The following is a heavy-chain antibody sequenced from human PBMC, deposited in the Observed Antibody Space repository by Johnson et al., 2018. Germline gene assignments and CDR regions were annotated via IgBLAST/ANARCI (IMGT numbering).Heavy chain of an antibody. CDR3: ARAWPVVLYEYQLVGRHKSCLDV. J-gene: IGHJ6*04. D-gene: IGHD2-2*01. V-gene: IGHV4-34*01. CDR2: INHSGST. CDR1: GGSFSGYY. Sequence: QVQLQQWGAGLLKPSETLSLTCAVYGGSFSGYYWSWIRQPPGKGLEWIGEINHSGSTNYNPSLKSRVTISVDTSKNQFSLKLSSVTAADPAVYYCARAWPVVLYEYQLVGRHKSCLDVWGKGTTVTVSS.